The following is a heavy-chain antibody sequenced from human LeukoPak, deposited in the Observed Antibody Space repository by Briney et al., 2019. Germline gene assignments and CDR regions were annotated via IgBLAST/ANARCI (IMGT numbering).Heavy chain of an antibody. CDR2: IYSGGST. J-gene: IGHJ4*02. D-gene: IGHD3-10*01. CDR3: ARSGSYYNAFDY. V-gene: IGHV3-53*01. CDR1: GFTVSSNY. Sequence: GGSLRLSCAVSGFTVSSNYMNWVRQAPGKGLEWVSVIYSGGSTYYADSVKGRFTISRDNSKNTLYLQMNSLRAEDTAVYYCARSGSYYNAFDYWGQGTLVTVSS.